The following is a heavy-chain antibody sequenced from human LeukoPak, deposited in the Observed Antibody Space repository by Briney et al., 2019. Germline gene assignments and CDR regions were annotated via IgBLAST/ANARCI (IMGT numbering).Heavy chain of an antibody. CDR2: IWYDGSNK. D-gene: IGHD3-22*01. J-gene: IGHJ4*02. Sequence: GGSLRLPCEASGFTFSSYGMHWVRQAPGKGLEWVAVIWYDGSNKYYADSVKGRFTISRDNSKSTLYLQMNSLRAEDTAVYYCARDRRDYYDSSGYYSGLFDYWGQGTLVTVSS. CDR1: GFTFSSYG. CDR3: ARDRRDYYDSSGYYSGLFDY. V-gene: IGHV3-33*01.